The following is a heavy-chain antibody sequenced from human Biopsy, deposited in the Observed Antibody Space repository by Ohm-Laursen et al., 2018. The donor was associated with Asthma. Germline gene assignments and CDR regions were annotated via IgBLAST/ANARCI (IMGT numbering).Heavy chain of an antibody. Sequence: TLSLTCTVSGGSISSDYRSWLRQSPGKRLEWIGYIHNSGNTNYNLSLKSRVTISLDTSKNHFSLRLSFVTAADTAVYFCARGQGRGIQLWSLDPWGQGILVTVSS. CDR1: GGSISSDY. J-gene: IGHJ5*02. D-gene: IGHD5-18*01. V-gene: IGHV4-59*01. CDR3: ARGQGRGIQLWSLDP. CDR2: IHNSGNT.